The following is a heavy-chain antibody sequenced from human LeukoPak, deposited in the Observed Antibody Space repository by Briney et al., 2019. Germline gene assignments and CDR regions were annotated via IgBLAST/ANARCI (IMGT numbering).Heavy chain of an antibody. Sequence: PGGSLRLSCAASGFTFSSYSMNWVRQAPGKGLEWVSSISSSSSYIYYADSVKGRFTISRDNAKNSLYLQMNSLRAEDTAVYYCAREYSGYDICFDYWGQGTLVTVSS. D-gene: IGHD5-12*01. V-gene: IGHV3-21*04. CDR1: GFTFSSYS. J-gene: IGHJ4*02. CDR2: ISSSSSYI. CDR3: AREYSGYDICFDY.